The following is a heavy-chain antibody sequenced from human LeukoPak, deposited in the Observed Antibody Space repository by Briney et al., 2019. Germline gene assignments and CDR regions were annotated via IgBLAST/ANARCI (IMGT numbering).Heavy chain of an antibody. CDR2: ISYGGSNK. J-gene: IGHJ4*02. CDR1: GFTFGSYA. V-gene: IGHV3-30-3*01. D-gene: IGHD3-10*01. Sequence: GGSLRLSCAASGFTFGSYAMHWVRQAPGKGLEWVAVISYGGSNKYYADSVKGRFTISRDNSKNTLYLQMNSLRAEDTAVYYCAKGMVRGVIIGSLNYWGQGTLVTVSS. CDR3: AKGMVRGVIIGSLNY.